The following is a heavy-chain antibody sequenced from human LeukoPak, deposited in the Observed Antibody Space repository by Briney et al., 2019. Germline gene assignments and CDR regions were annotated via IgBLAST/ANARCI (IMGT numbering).Heavy chain of an antibody. J-gene: IGHJ4*02. CDR3: ARDQNYVWGSYRYTGLDY. D-gene: IGHD3-16*02. Sequence: SETLSLTCAVYGGSFSGYYWSWIRQPPGKGLEWIGEINHSGSTNYNPSLKSRVTISVDTSKSQFSLKLSSVTAADTAVYYCARDQNYVWGSYRYTGLDYWGQGTLVTVSS. CDR1: GGSFSGYY. CDR2: INHSGST. V-gene: IGHV4-34*01.